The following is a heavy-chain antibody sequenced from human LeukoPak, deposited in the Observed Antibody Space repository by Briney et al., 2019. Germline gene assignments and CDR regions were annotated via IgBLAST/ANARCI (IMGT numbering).Heavy chain of an antibody. D-gene: IGHD3-22*01. V-gene: IGHV4-34*01. CDR1: GGSFSGYY. CDR3: ASRFYYYDSSGYCERIKPLHRYFQH. CDR2: INHSGST. Sequence: PSETLSLTCAVYGGSFSGYYWSWIRQPPGKGLEWIGEINHSGSTNYNPPLKSRVTISVDTSKNQFPLKLSSVTAADTAVYYCASRFYYYDSSGYCERIKPLHRYFQHWGQGTLVTVSS. J-gene: IGHJ1*01.